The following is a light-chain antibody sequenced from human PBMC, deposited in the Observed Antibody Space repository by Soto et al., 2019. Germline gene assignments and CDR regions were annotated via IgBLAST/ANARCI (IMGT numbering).Light chain of an antibody. Sequence: QSALTQPASVSGAPGQSITISCTGTSSDVGSYNLVSWYQQHPGKAPKLIIYEGSKRHSGVSNRFSGSKSGNTASLTISGLQAEDEADYYCCSYAGSSTTSVFGTGTKLTVL. V-gene: IGLV2-23*01. J-gene: IGLJ1*01. CDR3: CSYAGSSTTSV. CDR2: EGS. CDR1: SSDVGSYNL.